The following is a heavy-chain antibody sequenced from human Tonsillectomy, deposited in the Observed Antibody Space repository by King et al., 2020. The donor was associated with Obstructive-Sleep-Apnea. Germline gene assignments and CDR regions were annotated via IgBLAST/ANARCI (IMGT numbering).Heavy chain of an antibody. V-gene: IGHV4-4*07. J-gene: IGHJ4*02. D-gene: IGHD3-22*01. CDR2: IYSDGST. CDR3: AREDRCSSGYYSLYYFDF. Sequence: VQLQESGPGLVKPSETLSLTCSVSGDSISSNYWSWIRQPAGAGLEWVGRIYSDGSTNSNPSLKSRVTMSLDKSKNQFSLKLSSVTAADPAVYFCAREDRCSSGYYSLYYFDFWGQGTLVTVSS. CDR1: GDSISSNY.